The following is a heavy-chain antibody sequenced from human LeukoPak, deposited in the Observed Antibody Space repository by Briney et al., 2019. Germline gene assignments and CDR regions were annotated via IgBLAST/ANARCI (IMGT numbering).Heavy chain of an antibody. Sequence: GGSLRLSCAASGFTFSSYAMSWVRQAPGKGLEWVSAISGSGGSTYYADSMKGRFTISRDNSKNTLDLEMNSLRAEDTAVYCYAKDLLSGSDDYWGQGTLVTVSS. D-gene: IGHD1-26*01. CDR3: AKDLLSGSDDY. CDR2: ISGSGGST. V-gene: IGHV3-23*01. CDR1: GFTFSSYA. J-gene: IGHJ4*02.